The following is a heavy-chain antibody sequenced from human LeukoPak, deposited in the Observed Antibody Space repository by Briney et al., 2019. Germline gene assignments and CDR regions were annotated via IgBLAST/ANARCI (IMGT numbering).Heavy chain of an antibody. CDR2: IKQDGSEK. CDR3: ARDVYCSSTNCYNV. J-gene: IGHJ6*04. V-gene: IGHV3-7*01. Sequence: GWSLRLSCAASGFTFSSYWMSWVRQAPGRGLEWVANIKQDGSEKYYVDSVKGRFTISRDNAKNSLFLQMNSLRAEDTAVYYCARDVYCSSTNCYNVWGKGTTVTVSS. CDR1: GFTFSSYW. D-gene: IGHD2-2*02.